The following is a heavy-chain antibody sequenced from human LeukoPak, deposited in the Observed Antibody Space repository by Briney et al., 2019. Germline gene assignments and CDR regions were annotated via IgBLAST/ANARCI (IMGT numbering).Heavy chain of an antibody. CDR1: GGTFSSYA. D-gene: IGHD5-24*01. CDR3: AREAVEMATTDYYYGMDV. V-gene: IGHV1-69*13. J-gene: IGHJ6*02. Sequence: ASVKVSCKASGGTFSSYAISWVRQAPGQGLEWMGGIIPIFGTANYAQKFQGRVTITADESTSTAYMELSSLRSEDTAVYYCAREAVEMATTDYYYGMDVWGQGTTVTVSS. CDR2: IIPIFGTA.